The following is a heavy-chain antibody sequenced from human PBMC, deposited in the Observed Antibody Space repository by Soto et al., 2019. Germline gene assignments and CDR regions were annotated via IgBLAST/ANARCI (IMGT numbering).Heavy chain of an antibody. V-gene: IGHV1-18*01. CDR2: ISAYNGNT. CDR1: GYTFTSYG. Sequence: QVQLVQSGAEVKKPGASVKVSCKASGYTFTSYGISWVRQAPGQGLEWMGWISAYNGNTNYAQKLQGRVTMTTDTXXRXAXXERRSLRADDTAVYYCARLVPSYSGIQLIHKGGDYWGQGTLVTVSS. D-gene: IGHD1-26*01. CDR3: ARLVPSYSGIQLIHKGGDY. J-gene: IGHJ4*02.